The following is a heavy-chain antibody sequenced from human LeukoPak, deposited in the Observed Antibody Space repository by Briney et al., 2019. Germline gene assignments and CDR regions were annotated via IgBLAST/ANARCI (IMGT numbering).Heavy chain of an antibody. CDR2: IYTSGIT. CDR1: GGSINNYY. J-gene: IGHJ4*02. V-gene: IGHV4-4*07. Sequence: SETLSLTCTVSGGSINNYYWSWSRQPAGKGLEWIGRIYTSGITNYNPSLKSRVTMSVDTSKNQFSLKLSSVTAADTAVYYCASSTGAHSAGIDYWGQGTLVTVSS. D-gene: IGHD6-25*01. CDR3: ASSTGAHSAGIDY.